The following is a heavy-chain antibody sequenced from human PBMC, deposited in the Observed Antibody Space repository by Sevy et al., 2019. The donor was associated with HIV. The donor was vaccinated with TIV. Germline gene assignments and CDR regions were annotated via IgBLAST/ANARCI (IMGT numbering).Heavy chain of an antibody. CDR3: AGENAWGRGYS. CDR2: IYYNGHI. Sequence: SETLSLTCTVSGCSITSLYWNWIRQPPGKGLEWIANIYYNGHINYNPSLKSRVTLSLDTSKNQFSLRLSCVTAADTAMYYCAGENAWGRGYSWGQGNLVTVSS. D-gene: IGHD1-26*01. CDR1: GCSITSLY. J-gene: IGHJ4*02. V-gene: IGHV4-59*08.